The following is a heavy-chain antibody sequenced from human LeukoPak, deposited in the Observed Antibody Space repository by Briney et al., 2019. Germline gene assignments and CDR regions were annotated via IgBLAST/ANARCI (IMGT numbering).Heavy chain of an antibody. V-gene: IGHV1-69*13. CDR3: ARDLEYTSGQAFDI. CDR2: IIPIFGTA. D-gene: IGHD6-25*01. J-gene: IGHJ3*02. Sequence: GASVKVSCKASGGTFSSYAISWVRQAPGQGLEWMGGIIPIFGTANYAQKFQGRVTITADESTSTAYMELSSLRSEDTAVYYCARDLEYTSGQAFDIWGQGTMVSVSS. CDR1: GGTFSSYA.